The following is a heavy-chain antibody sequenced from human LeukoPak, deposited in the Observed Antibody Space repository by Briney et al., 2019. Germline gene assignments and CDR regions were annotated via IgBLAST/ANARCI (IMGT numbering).Heavy chain of an antibody. V-gene: IGHV4-38-2*02. D-gene: IGHD5-18*01. CDR2: IYHSGST. CDR3: ARVRIQLWLRGYFDY. J-gene: IGHJ4*02. CDR1: GYSISSGYY. Sequence: PSETLSLTCTVSGYSISSGYYWGWIRQPPGKGLEWIGSIYHSGSTYYNPSLKSRVTISVDTSKNQFSLKLSSVTAADTAVYYCARVRIQLWLRGYFDYWGQGTLVTVSS.